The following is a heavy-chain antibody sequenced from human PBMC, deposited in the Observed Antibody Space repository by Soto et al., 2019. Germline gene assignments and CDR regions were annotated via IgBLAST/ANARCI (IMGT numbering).Heavy chain of an antibody. CDR1: GFTFSTCG. J-gene: IGHJ2*01. CDR2: TSYHGNKE. D-gene: IGHD5-12*01. V-gene: IGHV3-30*03. Sequence: QVQLVESGGGVVQPGRSLRLSCAASGFTFSTCGMHWVRQAPGKGLEWVALTSYHGNKEYYADSVKGRFTISRDNSKNTLDLQMNSLRSGDTAVYYCATDMGYSGYELGYFYLWGRGPLVPV. CDR3: ATDMGYSGYELGYFYL.